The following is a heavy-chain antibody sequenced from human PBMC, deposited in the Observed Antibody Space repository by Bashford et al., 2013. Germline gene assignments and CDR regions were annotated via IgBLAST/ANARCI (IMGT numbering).Heavy chain of an antibody. J-gene: IGHJ4*02. D-gene: IGHD7-27*01. Sequence: GSLRLSCAASGFTFSSFAMTWVRQPPGKGLEWVSTISGSGGSTYYADSVKGRFTISRDNSKNTVYLQMSSLRADDTAVYYCARDVNGGYWGQGNLVTVSS. CDR2: ISGSGGST. CDR3: ARDVNGGY. CDR1: GFTFSSFA. V-gene: IGHV3-23*01.